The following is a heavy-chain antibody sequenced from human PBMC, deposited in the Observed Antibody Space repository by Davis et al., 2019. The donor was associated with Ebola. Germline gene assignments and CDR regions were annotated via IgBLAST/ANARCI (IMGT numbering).Heavy chain of an antibody. V-gene: IGHV5-10-1*01. CDR2: IDPSDSYT. CDR3: ARDVLVLAANYYYGMDV. J-gene: IGHJ6*02. D-gene: IGHD2-2*01. Sequence: GESLKISCKGSGYSFTSYWISWVRQMPGKGLEWMGRIDPSDSYTNYSPSFQGHVTISADKSISTAYLQWSSLKASDTAMYYCARDVLVLAANYYYGMDVWGQGTTVTVSS. CDR1: GYSFTSYW.